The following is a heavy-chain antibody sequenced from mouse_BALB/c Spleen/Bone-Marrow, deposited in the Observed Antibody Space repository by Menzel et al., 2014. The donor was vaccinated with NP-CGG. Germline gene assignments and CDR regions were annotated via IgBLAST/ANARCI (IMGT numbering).Heavy chain of an antibody. CDR2: IAPANGNT. Sequence: VQLQQSGAELVKPGASVKLSCTASGFNIKDTYMHWVKQRPEQGLEWIGRIAPANGNTKYGPKFPGQATITADTSSNPASRPTSRLTSEDPAVYYCAAYYYGSSYRFAYSAQGTPGTVSA. D-gene: IGHD1-1*01. CDR3: AAYYYGSSYRFAY. CDR1: GFNIKDTY. J-gene: IGHJ3*01. V-gene: IGHV14-3*02.